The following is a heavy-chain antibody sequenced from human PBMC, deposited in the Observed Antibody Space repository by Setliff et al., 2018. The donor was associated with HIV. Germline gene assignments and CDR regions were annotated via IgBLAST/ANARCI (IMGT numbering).Heavy chain of an antibody. D-gene: IGHD3-22*01. CDR3: ARDRNYQDTSGYWQVFDS. J-gene: IGHJ3*02. CDR1: GYSISSGYY. CDR2: IYHSGIT. Sequence: SETLSLTCTVSGYSISSGYYWGWIRQPPGKGLEWIGSIYHSGITYYNSYLKSRVTRSVDTSKNQFYLNLTSATAADTAMYDCARDRNYQDTSGYWQVFDSWGQGTMVTVSS. V-gene: IGHV4-38-2*02.